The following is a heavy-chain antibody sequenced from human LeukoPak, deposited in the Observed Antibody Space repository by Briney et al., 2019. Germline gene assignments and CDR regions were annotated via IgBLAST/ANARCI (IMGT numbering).Heavy chain of an antibody. CDR2: ISGSGGST. V-gene: IGHV3-23*01. CDR3: AKEAPD. J-gene: IGHJ4*02. CDR1: GITFRSSA. Sequence: GGSLRLSCAASGITFRSSAMSXXXXXXGKGLEWVSAISGSGGSTYYADSVKGRFTISRDNSKNTLYLQMNSLRAEDTAVYYCAKEAPDWGQGTLVTVSS.